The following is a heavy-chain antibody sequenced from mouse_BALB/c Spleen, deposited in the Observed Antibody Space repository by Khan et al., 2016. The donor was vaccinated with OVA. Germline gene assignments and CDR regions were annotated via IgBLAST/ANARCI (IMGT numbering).Heavy chain of an antibody. J-gene: IGHJ2*01. CDR1: GYSITSDYA. V-gene: IGHV3-2*02. CDR2: IKYSGST. Sequence: VQLKESGPDLVKPSQSLSLTCTVTGYSITSDYAWNWIRQFPGNKLEWMGYIKYSGSTSYNPSLKSRISITRNTSKNQFFLQLSSVTTEDTATDYWARSGTITTVGATDFDYWGQGTTLTVAS. CDR3: ARSGTITTVGATDFDY. D-gene: IGHD1-1*01.